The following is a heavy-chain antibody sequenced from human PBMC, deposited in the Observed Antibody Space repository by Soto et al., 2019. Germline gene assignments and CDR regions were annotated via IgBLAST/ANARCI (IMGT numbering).Heavy chain of an antibody. CDR3: ARALSDYWYFDL. CDR2: IIPILGIA. J-gene: IGHJ2*01. Sequence: ASVKVSCKASGGTFSSYTISWVRQAPGQGLEWMGRIIPILGIANYAQKFQGRVTITADKSTSTAYMELSSLRSEDTAVYYCARALSDYWYFDLWGRGTLVTVSS. D-gene: IGHD3-3*02. CDR1: GGTFSSYT. V-gene: IGHV1-69*02.